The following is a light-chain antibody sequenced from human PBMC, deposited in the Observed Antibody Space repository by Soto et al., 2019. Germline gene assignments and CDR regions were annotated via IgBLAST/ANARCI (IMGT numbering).Light chain of an antibody. Sequence: QSVLTQPASVSGSPGQSITISCTGTSADVGGYNYVSWFQQHPGKAPKHMIYEVNNRPSGVSNRFSGSKSGNTASLTISGLQAEDEAEYYCSSYTSSSIPYVFGTGTELTVL. V-gene: IGLV2-14*01. CDR1: SADVGGYNY. CDR2: EVN. J-gene: IGLJ1*01. CDR3: SSYTSSSIPYV.